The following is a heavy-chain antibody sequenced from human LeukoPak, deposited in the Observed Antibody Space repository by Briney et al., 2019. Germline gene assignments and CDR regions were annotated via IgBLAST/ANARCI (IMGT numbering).Heavy chain of an antibody. V-gene: IGHV3-11*01. CDR3: VRGGDYAGIAARHDF. CDR1: GFTFSDYY. D-gene: IGHD4-23*01. J-gene: IGHJ4*02. Sequence: GGSLRLSCAASGFTFSDYYMSWTRQAPGRGLEWVSYISVRGITINYADSVKGRFTISRDDAKNSLYLQMNSLRADDAALYYCVRGGDYAGIAARHDFWGRGTLVTVSS. CDR2: ISVRGITI.